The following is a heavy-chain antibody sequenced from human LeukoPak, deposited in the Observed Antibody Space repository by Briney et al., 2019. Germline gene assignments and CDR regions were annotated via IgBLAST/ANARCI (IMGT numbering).Heavy chain of an antibody. D-gene: IGHD5-24*01. CDR3: ARYLTTSTYGHGCDY. J-gene: IGHJ4*02. CDR1: GDSINGYF. CDR2: IYYSGGT. V-gene: IGHV4-59*12. Sequence: SETLSLTCTVSGDSINGYFWSWIRQPPGKGLEWIGYIYYSGGTNYNPSLKSRVTISVDTSKNQFSLKLSSVSAADTAVYYCARYLTTSTYGHGCDYWGQGTLVSVSS.